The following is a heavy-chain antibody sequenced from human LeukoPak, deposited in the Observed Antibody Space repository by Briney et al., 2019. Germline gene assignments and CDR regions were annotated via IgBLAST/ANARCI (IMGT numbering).Heavy chain of an antibody. CDR3: TREARVSHY. J-gene: IGHJ4*02. D-gene: IGHD5/OR15-5a*01. Sequence: GGSLRLSCAASGFTFGNYWMSWVRQAPGKGLEWVANIKQDGSEKCYVDSVKGRFTISRDNARNSLYLQMNSLRAEDTAVYYCTREARVSHYWGQGTLVTVSS. CDR2: IKQDGSEK. CDR1: GFTFGNYW. V-gene: IGHV3-7*01.